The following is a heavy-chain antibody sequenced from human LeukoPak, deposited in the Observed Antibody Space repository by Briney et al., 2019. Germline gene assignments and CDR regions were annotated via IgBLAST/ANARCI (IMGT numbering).Heavy chain of an antibody. CDR1: GRTFSSYS. D-gene: IGHD3-22*01. V-gene: IGHV3-21*01. J-gene: IGHJ3*02. CDR3: ARDPRHYYPYAAFDI. CDR2: ISSSSSYI. Sequence: PGGSLRLSCAASGRTFSSYSMNWIRQAPGKGLEWVSSISSSSSYIYYADSVKGRFTISRDNAKNSLYLQMNSLRAEDTAVYYCARDPRHYYPYAAFDIWGPGTMVTVSS.